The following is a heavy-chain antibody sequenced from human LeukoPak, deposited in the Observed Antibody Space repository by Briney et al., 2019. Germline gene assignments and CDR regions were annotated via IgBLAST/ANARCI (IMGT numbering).Heavy chain of an antibody. CDR2: IIPIFGTA. Sequence: GSSVKASCKASGGTFSSYAISWVRQAPGQGLEWMGGIIPIFGTANYAQKFQGRVTITADESTSTAYMELSSLRSEDTAVYYCARSIFGVVIFVYYYYYMDVWGKGTTVTASS. V-gene: IGHV1-69*01. D-gene: IGHD3-3*01. J-gene: IGHJ6*03. CDR3: ARSIFGVVIFVYYYYYMDV. CDR1: GGTFSSYA.